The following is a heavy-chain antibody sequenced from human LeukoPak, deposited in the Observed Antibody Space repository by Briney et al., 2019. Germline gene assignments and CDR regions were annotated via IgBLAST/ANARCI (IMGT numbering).Heavy chain of an antibody. CDR1: GGTFSSYA. Sequence: GASVKVSCKASGGTFSSYAISWVRQAPGQGLEWMGRIIPILGIANYAQKFQGRVTITADKSTSTAYMELSSLRSEDTAVYYCARDLEYSSSSIGALGKFDPWGQGTLVTVSS. D-gene: IGHD6-6*01. V-gene: IGHV1-69*04. CDR3: ARDLEYSSSSIGALGKFDP. J-gene: IGHJ5*02. CDR2: IIPILGIA.